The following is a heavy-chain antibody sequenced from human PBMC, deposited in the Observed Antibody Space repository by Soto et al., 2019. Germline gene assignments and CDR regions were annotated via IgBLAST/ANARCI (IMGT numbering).Heavy chain of an antibody. V-gene: IGHV4-34*01. CDR1: GGSFSGYY. J-gene: IGHJ6*02. Sequence: SETLSLTCVVYGGSFSGYYWSWIRQSPGKGLEWIGGINHRGSTNYNPSLESRVTISVDTSKNQFSLKLPSVTAADTAMYYCVRMNRDYYYYGMDVWGQGTTVTVSS. CDR2: INHRGST. CDR3: VRMNRDYYYYGMDV.